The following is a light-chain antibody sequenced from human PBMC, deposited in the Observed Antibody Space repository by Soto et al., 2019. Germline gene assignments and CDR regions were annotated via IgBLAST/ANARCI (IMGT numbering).Light chain of an antibody. V-gene: IGKV3-20*01. J-gene: IGKJ1*01. Sequence: IVLTQSPGTLSLSPGKRATISCLASQSVSSFLAWYQQRRGQAPRLLIHGASNRATGIPDRFSGSGSGTDFTLTISRLEPEDFAVYYCQQYGGSPRTFGQGTKVDIK. CDR2: GAS. CDR1: QSVSSF. CDR3: QQYGGSPRT.